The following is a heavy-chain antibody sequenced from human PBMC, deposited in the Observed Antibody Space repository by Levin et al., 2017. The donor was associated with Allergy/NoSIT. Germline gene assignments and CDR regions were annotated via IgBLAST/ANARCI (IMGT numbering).Heavy chain of an antibody. V-gene: IGHV3-23*01. D-gene: IGHD1-14*01. J-gene: IGHJ4*02. CDR2: VSAGGGST. CDR3: ARQVRSGMYFFDY. Sequence: GESLKISCAASGFTFSSYAMSWVRQAPGRGLEWVSTVSAGGGSTYYADSVKGRFTISRDNSKNTLYVQLNSLRAEDTAVYYCARQVRSGMYFFDYWGQGILVTVST. CDR1: GFTFSSYA.